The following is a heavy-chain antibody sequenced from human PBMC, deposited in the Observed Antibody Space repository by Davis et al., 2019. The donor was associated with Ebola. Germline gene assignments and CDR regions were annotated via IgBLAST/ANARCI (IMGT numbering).Heavy chain of an antibody. CDR2: IYPGDSDT. D-gene: IGHD3-16*02. CDR3: ARVITFGGVIVIPTDAFDI. CDR1: GYSFTSYR. V-gene: IGHV5-51*01. Sequence: ESLKIPCQGSGYSFTSYRIGWVRQMPGKGLEWMGIIYPGDSDTRYSPSFQGQVTISADKSISTAYLQWSSLKASDTAMYYCARVITFGGVIVIPTDAFDIWGQGTMVTVSS. J-gene: IGHJ3*02.